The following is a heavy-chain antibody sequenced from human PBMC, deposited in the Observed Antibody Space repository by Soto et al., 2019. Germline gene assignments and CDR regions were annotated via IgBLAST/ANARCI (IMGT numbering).Heavy chain of an antibody. J-gene: IGHJ5*02. CDR3: AIRTSGGQKLVQADWFDP. D-gene: IGHD6-13*01. Sequence: SVKASCRAPGGTFSNNAVAWLRQAPGQGLEWMGGLIPIFASSHYAQKFQGRVTVTADESASTAYLELSSLRSDDTAVPYCAIRTSGGQKLVQADWFDPWGQGTLVTVS. CDR1: GGTFSNNA. V-gene: IGHV1-69*13. CDR2: LIPIFASS.